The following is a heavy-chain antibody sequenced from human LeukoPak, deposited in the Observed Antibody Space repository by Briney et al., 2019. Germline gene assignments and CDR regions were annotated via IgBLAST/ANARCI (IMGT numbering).Heavy chain of an antibody. D-gene: IGHD2-21*01. CDR3: ARGRVSLSYFDN. V-gene: IGHV3-66*01. Sequence: GGSLRLSCAASGFTFSSYSMNWVRQAPGKGLEWISVIQNSGSTYYADSVRGRFTLSRDNSKNTLYLEMNSLTADDTAVYHCARGRVSLSYFDNCGQGTLVTVSS. CDR1: GFTFSSYS. J-gene: IGHJ4*02. CDR2: IQNSGST.